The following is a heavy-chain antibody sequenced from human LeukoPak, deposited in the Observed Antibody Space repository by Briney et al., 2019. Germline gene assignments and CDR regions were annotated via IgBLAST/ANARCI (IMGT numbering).Heavy chain of an antibody. J-gene: IGHJ4*02. V-gene: IGHV3-21*01. CDR3: ARAAIVVVPAAILPEDY. D-gene: IGHD2-2*01. CDR2: ISSSSSYI. Sequence: LGGSLRLSCAASGFTFSSYSMNWVRQAPGKGLEWVSSISSSSSYIYYADSVKGRFTISRDNAKNSLYLQMNSLRAEDTAVYYCARAAIVVVPAAILPEDYWGQGTLVTVSS. CDR1: GFTFSSYS.